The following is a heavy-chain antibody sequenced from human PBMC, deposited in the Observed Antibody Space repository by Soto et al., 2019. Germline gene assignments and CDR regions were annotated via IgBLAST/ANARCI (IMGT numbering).Heavy chain of an antibody. Sequence: GGSLRLSCAASGFTFSSYAMSWVRQAPGKGLEWVSSISGSGGSTYYADSVKGRFTISRDNSKNTLYLQMNSLRAEDTAVYYCAKAGATTVNRPYYFDYWGQGTLVTVSS. D-gene: IGHD4-17*01. CDR3: AKAGATTVNRPYYFDY. CDR1: GFTFSSYA. CDR2: ISGSGGST. J-gene: IGHJ4*02. V-gene: IGHV3-23*01.